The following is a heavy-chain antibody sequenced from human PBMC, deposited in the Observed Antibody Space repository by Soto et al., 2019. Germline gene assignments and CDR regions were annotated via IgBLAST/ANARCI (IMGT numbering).Heavy chain of an antibody. V-gene: IGHV1-2*02. J-gene: IGHJ5*02. D-gene: IGHD2-15*01. Sequence: GASVPVSCKASGYTFTDYYILWVRLAPGQGLEWMGWINPNSGGTTYAQKFQGRVTMTRDTSISTAYMVLSRLISDDTAVYYCARGDVRVVASFDPWGQGALVTVSS. CDR2: INPNSGGT. CDR1: GYTFTDYY. CDR3: ARGDVRVVASFDP.